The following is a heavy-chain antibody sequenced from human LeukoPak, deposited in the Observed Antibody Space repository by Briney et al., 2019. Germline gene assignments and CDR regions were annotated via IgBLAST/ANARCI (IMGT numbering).Heavy chain of an antibody. Sequence: PGGSLRLSCAASGFTFSSYSMNWVRQAPGKGLEWVPSISSSSSYIYYADSVKGRFTISRDNAKNSLYLQMNSLRAEDTAVYYCARGVIQLKLRGDFDYWGQGTLVTVSS. J-gene: IGHJ4*02. CDR2: ISSSSSYI. V-gene: IGHV3-21*01. D-gene: IGHD5-18*01. CDR1: GFTFSSYS. CDR3: ARGVIQLKLRGDFDY.